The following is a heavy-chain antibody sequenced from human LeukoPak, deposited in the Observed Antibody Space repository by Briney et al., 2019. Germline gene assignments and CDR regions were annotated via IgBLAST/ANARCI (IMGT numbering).Heavy chain of an antibody. CDR1: GCSISSYY. CDR2: TYYSGST. V-gene: IGHV4-59*01. CDR3: ASGWYRAFDI. J-gene: IGHJ3*02. D-gene: IGHD6-19*01. Sequence: SETLSLTCTVSGCSISSYYWSWIRQRPGKGLEWIGYTYYSGSTNYNPSLKSRVTISVDTSKNQFSLKLSSVTAADTAVYYCASGWYRAFDIWGQGTMVTVSS.